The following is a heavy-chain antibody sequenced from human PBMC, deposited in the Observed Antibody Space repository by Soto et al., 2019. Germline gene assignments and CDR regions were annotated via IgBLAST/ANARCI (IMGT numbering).Heavy chain of an antibody. D-gene: IGHD6-6*01. CDR1: GGSFSGYY. V-gene: IGHV4-34*01. Sequence: QVQLQQWGAGLLKPSETLSPTCAVYGGSFSGYYWSWIRQPPGKGLEWIGEINHSGSTNYNPSLKSRVTISVDTSKNQFSLKLSSVTAADTAVYYCAGGRPKIDPWGQGTLVTVSS. CDR2: INHSGST. J-gene: IGHJ5*02. CDR3: AGGRPKIDP.